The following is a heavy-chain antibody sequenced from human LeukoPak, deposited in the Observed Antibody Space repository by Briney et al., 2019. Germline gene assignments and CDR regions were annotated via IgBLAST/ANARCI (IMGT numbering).Heavy chain of an antibody. Sequence: GGSLRLSCAVSGFTFSSYGMHWVRQAPGKGLEWVAFIRYDGSNTYYADSVKGRFTISRDNSKNTLYLQMNSLGAEDTAVYYCARVGGSGWYPGFGYNYGMDVWGQGTTVTVSS. J-gene: IGHJ6*02. V-gene: IGHV3-30*02. CDR2: IRYDGSNT. CDR1: GFTFSSYG. D-gene: IGHD6-19*01. CDR3: ARVGGSGWYPGFGYNYGMDV.